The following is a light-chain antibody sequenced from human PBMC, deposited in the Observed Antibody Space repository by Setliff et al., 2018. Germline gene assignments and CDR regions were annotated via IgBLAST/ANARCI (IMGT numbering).Light chain of an antibody. CDR1: SSNIVAGHN. V-gene: IGLV1-40*01. J-gene: IGLJ1*01. Sequence: QSVLTQPPSVSGAPGQRVTISCTGSSSNIVAGHNVHWYQQLPGTAPKLLIHGNTNRPSGVPDRFSGSRSGTSASLAITGLQAEDEAEFYCQSYDSSLSAYVFGTGTKVTVL. CDR3: QSYDSSLSAYV. CDR2: GNT.